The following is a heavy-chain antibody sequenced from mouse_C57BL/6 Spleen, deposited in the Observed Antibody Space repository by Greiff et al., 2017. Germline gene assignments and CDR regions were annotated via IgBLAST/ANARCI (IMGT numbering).Heavy chain of an antibody. CDR3: ARDGYCYAMDY. V-gene: IGHV1-53*01. J-gene: IGHJ4*01. D-gene: IGHD2-3*01. Sequence: QVQLQQPGTELVKPGASVKLSCKASGYTFTSYWMHWVKQRPGQGLEWIGNINPSNGGTNYNEKFKSKATLTVDKSSSTAYMQLSSLTSEDSAVSSCARDGYCYAMDYWGQGTSVTVSS. CDR1: GYTFTSYW. CDR2: INPSNGGT.